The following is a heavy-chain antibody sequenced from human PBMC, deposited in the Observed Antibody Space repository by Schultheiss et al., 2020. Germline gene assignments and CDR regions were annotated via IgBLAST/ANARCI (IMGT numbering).Heavy chain of an antibody. CDR1: GFTFSNYW. Sequence: GGSLRLSCAASGFTFSNYWMSWVRQAPGKGLGWVANIKQDGSEKYYLDSVKGRFTISRDNAKNTLYLQMNSLRAEDTAVYYCAKGELGQTLIFDYWGQGTLVTVYS. V-gene: IGHV3-7*01. J-gene: IGHJ4*02. CDR2: IKQDGSEK. CDR3: AKGELGQTLIFDY. D-gene: IGHD7-27*01.